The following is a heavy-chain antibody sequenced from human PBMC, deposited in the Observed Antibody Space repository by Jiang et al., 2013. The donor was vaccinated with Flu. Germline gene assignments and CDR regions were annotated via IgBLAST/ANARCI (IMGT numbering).Heavy chain of an antibody. Sequence: PGKGLEWMGRIDPSDSYTNYSPSFQGHVTISADKSISTAYLQWSSLKASDTAMYYCARHLVGGGSVVADYYYMDVWGKGTTVTVSS. D-gene: IGHD2-15*01. V-gene: IGHV5-10-1*01. CDR3: ARHLVGGGSVVADYYYMDV. CDR2: IDPSDSYT. J-gene: IGHJ6*03.